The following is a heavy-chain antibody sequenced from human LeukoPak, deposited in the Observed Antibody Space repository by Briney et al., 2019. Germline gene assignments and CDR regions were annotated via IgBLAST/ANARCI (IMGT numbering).Heavy chain of an antibody. Sequence: SETLSLTCTVSGGSISSYYWSWIRQPPGKGLEWIGYIYYSGSANYNPSLKSRVTISVDTSKNQFSLKLSSVTAADTAVYYCARVVAAAGTLIDPWGQGTLVTVSS. D-gene: IGHD6-13*01. J-gene: IGHJ5*02. CDR3: ARVVAAAGTLIDP. V-gene: IGHV4-59*01. CDR2: IYYSGSA. CDR1: GGSISSYY.